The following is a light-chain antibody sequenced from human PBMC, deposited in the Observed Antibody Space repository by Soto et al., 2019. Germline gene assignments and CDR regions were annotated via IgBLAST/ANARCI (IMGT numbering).Light chain of an antibody. CDR2: EVS. CDR3: VAWDDSLSGYV. Sequence: QSVLNQPASVSGSPGQSITISCTGTSSDVGGSDYVSWYQHHPHRAPKLLIYEVSYRPSGVSDRFSGSKSGNTASLAISGLRSDDESDYYCVAWDDSLSGYVFGTGTKLTVL. CDR1: SSDVGGSDY. J-gene: IGLJ1*01. V-gene: IGLV2-14*01.